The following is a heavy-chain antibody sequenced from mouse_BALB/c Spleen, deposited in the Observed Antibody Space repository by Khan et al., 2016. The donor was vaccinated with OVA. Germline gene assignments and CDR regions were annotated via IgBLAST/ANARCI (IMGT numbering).Heavy chain of an antibody. Sequence: QVQLKESGPGLVAPSQSLSITCTVSGFSLTNYGVHWVRQPPGKGLEWLGIIWACGSTNYNSGLMSRLSISKDNSKSQVFLKMNSLQTADTAMYYWARDTAATPYWGQGTLVTVSA. CDR2: IWACGST. CDR1: GFSLTNYG. D-gene: IGHD1-2*01. V-gene: IGHV2-9*02. J-gene: IGHJ3*01. CDR3: ARDTAATPY.